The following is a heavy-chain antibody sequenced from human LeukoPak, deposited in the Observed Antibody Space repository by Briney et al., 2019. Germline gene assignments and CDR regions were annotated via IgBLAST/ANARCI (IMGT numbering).Heavy chain of an antibody. Sequence: SETLSLTCTVSGGSISSYYWSWLRQPPGKGLEWIGYIYYSGSTNYNPSLKSRVTISVDTSKNQFSLKLSSVTAADTAVYYCAREACSGGSCYYVYWGQGTLVTVSS. V-gene: IGHV4-59*01. D-gene: IGHD2-15*01. J-gene: IGHJ4*02. CDR2: IYYSGST. CDR1: GGSISSYY. CDR3: AREACSGGSCYYVY.